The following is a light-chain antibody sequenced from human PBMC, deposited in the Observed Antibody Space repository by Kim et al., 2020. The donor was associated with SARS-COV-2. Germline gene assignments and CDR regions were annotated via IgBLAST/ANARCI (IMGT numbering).Light chain of an antibody. V-gene: IGKV1-33*01. J-gene: IGKJ4*01. Sequence: ASVGDRGTICCQACQDISNHLKWYQQKPGKAPKLLIYDGSILEAGVPSSFSGSGSGTDFTFSIRSLQPEDIATYYCQQYDNFPRTFGGGTKVDIK. CDR2: DGS. CDR3: QQYDNFPRT. CDR1: QDISNH.